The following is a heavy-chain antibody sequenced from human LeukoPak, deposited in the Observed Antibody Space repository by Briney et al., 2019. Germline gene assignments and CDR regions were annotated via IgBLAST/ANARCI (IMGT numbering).Heavy chain of an antibody. CDR3: ARVGLYGDYGIDAFDI. J-gene: IGHJ3*02. D-gene: IGHD4-17*01. CDR1: GYTFTGYY. CDR2: INPNSGGT. Sequence: GASVKVSCKASGYTFTGYYMHWVRQAPGQGLEWMGWINPNSGGTNYAQKFQGRVTMTRDTSISTAYMELSRLRSDDTAVYYCARVGLYGDYGIDAFDIWGQGTMVTVSS. V-gene: IGHV1-2*02.